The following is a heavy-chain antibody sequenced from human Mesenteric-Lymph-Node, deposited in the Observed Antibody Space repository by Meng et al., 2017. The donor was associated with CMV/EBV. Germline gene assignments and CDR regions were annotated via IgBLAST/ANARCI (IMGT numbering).Heavy chain of an antibody. CDR1: GFPFNSYT. CDR2: ISGSSSFM. CDR3: ASRGN. D-gene: IGHD1-1*01. J-gene: IGHJ4*02. Sequence: GESLKISCAASGFPFNSYTFNWVRQAPGRGLEWVASISGSSSFMFYADSVKGRFNISRDNAKNSLYLQMNSLRAEDTAVYYCASRGNWGQGTLVTVS. V-gene: IGHV3-21*06.